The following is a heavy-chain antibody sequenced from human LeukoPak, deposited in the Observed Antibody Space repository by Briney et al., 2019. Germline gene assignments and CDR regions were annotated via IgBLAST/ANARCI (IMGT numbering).Heavy chain of an antibody. J-gene: IGHJ6*02. D-gene: IGHD3-16*01. CDR1: GYSFTSYW. CDR3: ARPSSDYGKDYYYGMDV. Sequence: GESLKISCKGSGYSFTSYWIGWVRPMPGKGLEWMGIIYPGDSDTRYSPSFQGQVTISADKSISTAYLQWSSLKASDTAMYYCARPSSDYGKDYYYGMDVWGQGTTVTVSS. V-gene: IGHV5-51*01. CDR2: IYPGDSDT.